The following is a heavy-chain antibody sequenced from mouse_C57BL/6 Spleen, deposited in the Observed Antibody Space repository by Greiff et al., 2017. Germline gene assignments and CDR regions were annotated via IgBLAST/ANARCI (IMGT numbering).Heavy chain of an antibody. Sequence: EVKLVESGGGLVQPGGSLKLSCAASGFTFSDYYMYWVRQTPEKRLEWVAYISNGGGSTYYPDTVKGRFTISRDNAKNTLYLQMSRLKSEDTAMYYGARRGNGYYVDYWGQGTTLTVSS. CDR1: GFTFSDYY. CDR3: ARRGNGYYVDY. V-gene: IGHV5-12*01. J-gene: IGHJ2*01. CDR2: ISNGGGST.